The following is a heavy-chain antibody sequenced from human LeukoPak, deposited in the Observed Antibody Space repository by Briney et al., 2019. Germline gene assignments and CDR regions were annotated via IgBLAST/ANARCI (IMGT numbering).Heavy chain of an antibody. V-gene: IGHV3-30*18. J-gene: IGHJ4*02. CDR1: GFTFSSYG. Sequence: GGSLRLSCAASGFTFSSYGMHWVRQAPGKGLEWVAVISYDGSNKYYADSVKGRFTISRDNSKNTLYLQMNSLRAEDTAVYYCAKEVHFYGDWAFDYWGQGTLVTVSS. CDR3: AKEVHFYGDWAFDY. CDR2: ISYDGSNK. D-gene: IGHD4-17*01.